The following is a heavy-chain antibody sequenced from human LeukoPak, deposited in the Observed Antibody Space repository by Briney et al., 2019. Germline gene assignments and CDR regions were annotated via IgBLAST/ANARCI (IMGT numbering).Heavy chain of an antibody. V-gene: IGHV1-2*02. CDR3: AREARRFWSGYSEGFDY. Sequence: GASVKVSCKASGYTFTGYYTHWVRQAPGQGLEWMGWINPNSGGTNYAQKFQGRVTMTRDTSISTAYMELSRLRSDDTAVYYCAREARRFWSGYSEGFDYWGQGTLVTVSS. CDR2: INPNSGGT. D-gene: IGHD3-3*01. J-gene: IGHJ4*02. CDR1: GYTFTGYY.